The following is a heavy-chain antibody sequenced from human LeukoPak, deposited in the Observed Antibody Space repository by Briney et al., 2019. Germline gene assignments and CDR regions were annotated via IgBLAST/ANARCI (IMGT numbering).Heavy chain of an antibody. D-gene: IGHD6-19*01. Sequence: KPSGTLSLTCAVSGGSISSSNWWSWVRQPPGKGLEWIGGIYHSGSTNYNPSLKSRVTISVDKSKNQFSLKLSSVTAAHTAVYYCARHNIAVAGKPEYFDYWGQGTLVTVSS. CDR1: GGSISSSNW. CDR2: IYHSGST. CDR3: ARHNIAVAGKPEYFDY. J-gene: IGHJ4*02. V-gene: IGHV4-4*02.